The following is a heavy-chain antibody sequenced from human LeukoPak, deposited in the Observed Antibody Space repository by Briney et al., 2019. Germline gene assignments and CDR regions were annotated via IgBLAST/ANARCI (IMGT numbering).Heavy chain of an antibody. J-gene: IGHJ5*02. CDR2: IRGSGDST. D-gene: IGHD1-26*01. V-gene: IGHV3-23*01. CDR1: GFTFSSYA. CDR3: AKDQCSGSYYWFDP. Sequence: GGSLRLSCAASGFTFSSYAMTWVRQAPGKGLEWVSSIRGSGDSTYYADSVKGRFTISRDNSKNTLYLQMNSLRAEDTAVYYCAKDQCSGSYYWFDPWGQGTLVTVSS.